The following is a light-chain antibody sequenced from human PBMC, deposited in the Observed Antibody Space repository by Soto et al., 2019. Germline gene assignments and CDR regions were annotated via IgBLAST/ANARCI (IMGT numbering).Light chain of an antibody. CDR3: QQYYSIQGYT. Sequence: DIVMTQSPDSLAVSLGERATINCKSSQSVLYSSNNKNYLAWYQQKPGQPPKLLIYWASTRESGVPDRFSGSGSGTDFTLTISSLQAEDVAVYYCQQYYSIQGYTFGQGTKLEIK. V-gene: IGKV4-1*01. CDR1: QSVLYSSNNKNY. J-gene: IGKJ2*01. CDR2: WAS.